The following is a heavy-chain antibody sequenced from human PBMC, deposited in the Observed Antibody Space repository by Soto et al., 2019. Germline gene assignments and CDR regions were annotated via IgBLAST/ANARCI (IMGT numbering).Heavy chain of an antibody. Sequence: SETLSLTCTVSGGSISSGGYYWSWISQHPGKGLEWIGYTYYSGSTYYNPSLKSRVTISVDTSKNQFSLKLSSVTAADTAVYYCARATILYDFWSGYLDVWGQGTTVTVSS. CDR3: ARATILYDFWSGYLDV. J-gene: IGHJ6*02. CDR1: GGSISSGGYY. CDR2: TYYSGST. D-gene: IGHD3-3*01. V-gene: IGHV4-31*03.